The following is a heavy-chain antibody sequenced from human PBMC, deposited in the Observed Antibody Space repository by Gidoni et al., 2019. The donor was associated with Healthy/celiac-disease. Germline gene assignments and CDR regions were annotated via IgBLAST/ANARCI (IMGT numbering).Heavy chain of an antibody. CDR2: LYPDDSDT. CDR1: GYSLTSYW. Sequence: EVHLVQSGAEVKQPREYRKISGKAFGYSLTSYWNGWVRQMPGKGLEWSGILYPDDSDTRYSPSFQGQVTISADKSISTAYLKWSSVKAADTAMYYCARRYYFGSGSYFVDYWGQGTLVTVSS. CDR3: ARRYYFGSGSYFVDY. J-gene: IGHJ4*02. V-gene: IGHV5-51*03. D-gene: IGHD3-10*01.